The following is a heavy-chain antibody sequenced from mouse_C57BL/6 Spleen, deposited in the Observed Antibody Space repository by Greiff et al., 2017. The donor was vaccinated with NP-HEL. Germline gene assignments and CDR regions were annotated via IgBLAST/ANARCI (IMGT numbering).Heavy chain of an antibody. CDR3: ARRGAYYSNYGFDY. D-gene: IGHD2-5*01. CDR2: IDPSDSET. V-gene: IGHV1-52*01. CDR1: GYTFTSYW. J-gene: IGHJ2*01. Sequence: QVQLQQPGAELVRPGSSVKLSCKASGYTFTSYWMHWVKQRPIQGLEWIGNIDPSDSETHYNQKFKDKATLTVDKSSSTAYMQLSSLTSEDSAVYYCARRGAYYSNYGFDYWGQGTTLTVSS.